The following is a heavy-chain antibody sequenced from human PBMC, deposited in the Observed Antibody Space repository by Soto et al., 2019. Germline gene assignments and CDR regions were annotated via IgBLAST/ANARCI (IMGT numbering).Heavy chain of an antibody. CDR2: IYYSGST. Sequence: QLQLQESGPGLVKPSETLSLTCTVSGGSISSSSYYWGWIRQPPGKGLEWIGSIYYSGSTYYNPSLRGRVTISVDTSKNQFSLKLSSVTAADTAVYYCARLFPPLNYYGSGSYYKINWFDPWGQGTLVTVSS. D-gene: IGHD3-10*01. CDR1: GGSISSSSYY. J-gene: IGHJ5*02. V-gene: IGHV4-39*01. CDR3: ARLFPPLNYYGSGSYYKINWFDP.